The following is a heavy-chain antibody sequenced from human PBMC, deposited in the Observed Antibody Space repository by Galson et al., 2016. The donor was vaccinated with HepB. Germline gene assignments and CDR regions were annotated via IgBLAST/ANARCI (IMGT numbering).Heavy chain of an antibody. V-gene: IGHV3-23*01. CDR2: ISGSGGST. Sequence: SLRLSCAASGFTFTNYAMSWVRQAPGKGLEWVSAISGSGGSTFYADSVKGRFTISRDNAKNSPYLQMNSLRAEDTAVYYCARDQVRVTGRWEPHYYYYYFGMDVWGQGTTVTVSS. J-gene: IGHJ6*02. D-gene: IGHD1-26*01. CDR3: ARDQVRVTGRWEPHYYYYYFGMDV. CDR1: GFTFTNYA.